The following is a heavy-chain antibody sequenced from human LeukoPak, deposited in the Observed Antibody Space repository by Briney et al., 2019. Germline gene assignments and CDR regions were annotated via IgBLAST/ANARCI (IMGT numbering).Heavy chain of an antibody. V-gene: IGHV1-69*01. CDR2: IIPIFCTA. CDR1: GGTFSSYA. D-gene: IGHD6-19*01. Sequence: SVKVSCKASGGTFSSYAISWVRQAPGQGLEWMGGIIPIFCTANYAQKFQGRVTITADESTSTAYMELSSLRSDDTAVYYCARDHLPPQWLVAWFDPWGQGTLVTVSS. CDR3: ARDHLPPQWLVAWFDP. J-gene: IGHJ5*02.